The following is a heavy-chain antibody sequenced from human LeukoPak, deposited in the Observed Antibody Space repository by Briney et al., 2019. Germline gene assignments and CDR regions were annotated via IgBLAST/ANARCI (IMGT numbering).Heavy chain of an antibody. J-gene: IGHJ6*03. D-gene: IGHD3-10*01. CDR3: AKNAGRIWYMDV. CDR2: INPNSGGT. V-gene: IGHV1-2*02. CDR1: GYTFTGYY. Sequence: ASVKVSCKASGYTFTGYYMHWVRQAPRQGLEWMGWINPNSGGTNYAQKFQGRVTMTRDASISTAYMELSRLRSDDTAVYYCAKNAGRIWYMDVWGKGTTVTVSS.